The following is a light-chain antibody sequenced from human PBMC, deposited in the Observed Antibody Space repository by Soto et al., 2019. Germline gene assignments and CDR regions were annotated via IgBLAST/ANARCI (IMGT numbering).Light chain of an antibody. J-gene: IGKJ4*01. V-gene: IGKV1-5*01. CDR3: QQYNSSTLT. Sequence: DIQITQSPSTLSASVGDRVTITCRASQSMSRGLDWYQQTPGKAPNPLIYDASPLDSGVLSMFSGSGSGTEFTLAISSLQPDDFATDYCQQYNSSTLTFGGGTKVDI. CDR1: QSMSRG. CDR2: DAS.